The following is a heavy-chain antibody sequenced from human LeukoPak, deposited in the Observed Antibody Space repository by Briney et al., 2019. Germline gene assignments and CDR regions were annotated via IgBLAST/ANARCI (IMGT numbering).Heavy chain of an antibody. CDR3: ARDFGYSYG. Sequence: GGSLRLSCAASGFTFDDYGMSWVRQAPGKGLEWVANIKQDGSEKYYVDSVKGRFTISRDNAKNSLYLQMNSLRAEDTAVYYCARDFGYSYGWGQGTMVTVSS. J-gene: IGHJ3*01. V-gene: IGHV3-7*01. CDR1: GFTFDDYG. CDR2: IKQDGSEK. D-gene: IGHD5-18*01.